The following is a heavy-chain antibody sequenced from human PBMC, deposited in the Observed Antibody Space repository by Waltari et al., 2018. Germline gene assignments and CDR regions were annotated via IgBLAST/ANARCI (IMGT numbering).Heavy chain of an antibody. Sequence: EVQLVQSGAEVKKPGATVKISCKVSGYTFTDYYMHWVQQAPGKGLEWMGLVDPEDGEPIYAEKFQGRVTITADTSTDTAYMELSSLRSEDTAVYYCATEGFEIAVAGTDAFDIWGQGTMVTVSS. CDR3: ATEGFEIAVAGTDAFDI. CDR1: GYTFTDYY. J-gene: IGHJ3*02. V-gene: IGHV1-69-2*01. CDR2: VDPEDGEP. D-gene: IGHD6-19*01.